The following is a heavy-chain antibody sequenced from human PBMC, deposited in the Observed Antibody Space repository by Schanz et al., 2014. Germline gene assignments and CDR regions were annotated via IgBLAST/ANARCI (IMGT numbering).Heavy chain of an antibody. CDR2: ISASGGTT. D-gene: IGHD3-10*01. CDR1: GFSFSDYY. J-gene: IGHJ4*02. CDR3: AKDPRGDKNDRAYYFDY. Sequence: QVHLLESGGGLVEPGGSLRLSCAASGFSFSDYYMSWIRQAPGKGLEWVSAISASGGTTYYADSVKGRFGISRDNSENTLYLQMSSLRVEDTAVYYCAKDPRGDKNDRAYYFDYWGQGTLVTVSS. V-gene: IGHV3-11*01.